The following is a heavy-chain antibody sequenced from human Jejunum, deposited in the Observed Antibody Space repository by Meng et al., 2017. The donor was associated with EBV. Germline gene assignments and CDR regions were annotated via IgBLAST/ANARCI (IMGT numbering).Heavy chain of an antibody. V-gene: IGHV1-18*04. CDR1: GYTFITNG. D-gene: IGHD4/OR15-4a*01. CDR2: ISAYSGNT. CDR3: ARDRDMVQDY. J-gene: IGHJ4*02. Sequence: QVQLVQSGAEVKKAGTSVNVSCKASGYTFITNGISWVRQAPGQGLEWMGWISAYSGNTNYAQKFRGRVTMTTDTSTRTAYMELRSLRSDDTAVDYCARDRDMVQDYWGQGTLVTVSS.